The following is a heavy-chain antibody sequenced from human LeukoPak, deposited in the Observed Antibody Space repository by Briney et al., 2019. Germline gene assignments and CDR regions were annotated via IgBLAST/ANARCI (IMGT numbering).Heavy chain of an antibody. J-gene: IGHJ6*02. V-gene: IGHV4-34*01. D-gene: IGHD5-18*01. CDR3: ASLPGRGYSYGLYYGMDV. Sequence: PSETLSLTCAVYGGSFSGYYWSWIRQPPGKGLEWIGEINHSGSTNYNPSLKSRVTISVDTSKNQFSLKLSSVTAADTAVYYCASLPGRGYSYGLYYGMDVWGQGTTVTVSS. CDR2: INHSGST. CDR1: GGSFSGYY.